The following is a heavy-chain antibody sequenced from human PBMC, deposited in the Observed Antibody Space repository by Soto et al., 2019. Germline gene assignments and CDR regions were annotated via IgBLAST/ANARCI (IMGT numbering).Heavy chain of an antibody. CDR3: ARDYYYDSSGYLPLHYGMDV. CDR1: GFTFSSYG. Sequence: GGSLRLSCAASGFTFSSYGMHWVRQAPGKGLEWVAVIWYDGSNKYYADSVKGRFTISRDNSKNTLYLQMNSLRAEDTAVYYCARDYYYDSSGYLPLHYGMDVWGQGTTVTVSS. J-gene: IGHJ6*02. CDR2: IWYDGSNK. V-gene: IGHV3-33*01. D-gene: IGHD3-22*01.